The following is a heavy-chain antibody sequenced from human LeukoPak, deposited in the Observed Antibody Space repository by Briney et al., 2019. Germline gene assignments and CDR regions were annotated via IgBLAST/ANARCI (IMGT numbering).Heavy chain of an antibody. V-gene: IGHV3-21*01. J-gene: IGHJ3*02. Sequence: GGSLRLSCAASGFTFSSYEMNWVRQAPGKGLEWVSSISSTSIYIYYADSVKGRFTISRDNAKNSLYLQMNSLRAEDTAVYYCARVRAHYYESSGYLAISGGFDTWGQATTVTVSS. CDR1: GFTFSSYE. CDR3: ARVRAHYYESSGYLAISGGFDT. D-gene: IGHD3-22*01. CDR2: ISSTSIYI.